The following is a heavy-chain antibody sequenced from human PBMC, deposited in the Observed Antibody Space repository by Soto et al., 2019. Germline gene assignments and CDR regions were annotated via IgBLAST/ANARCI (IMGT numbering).Heavy chain of an antibody. J-gene: IGHJ4*02. CDR1: GGSISSYY. V-gene: IGHV4-4*07. CDR3: ARGTMVRGGRNYYNY. CDR2: IYTSGST. D-gene: IGHD3-10*01. Sequence: QVQLQESGPGLVKPSETLSLTCTVSGGSISSYYWSWIRQPAGKGLEWIGRIYTSGSTNYNPSHRLRVTMPVDTSKNQFSLKLSSVTAADAAVYYCARGTMVRGGRNYYNYWGQGTLVNGSS.